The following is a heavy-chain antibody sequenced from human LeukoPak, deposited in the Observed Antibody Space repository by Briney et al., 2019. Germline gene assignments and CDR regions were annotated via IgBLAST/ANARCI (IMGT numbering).Heavy chain of an antibody. CDR1: GGSFNNYY. D-gene: IGHD4-17*01. Sequence: SETLSLTCTVSGGSFNNYYWSWIRQPAGKGLEWIGRIYTSGTTNYNPSLKSRVTMSVDTSKNQFSLKLSSVTAADTAVYYCARVGRTVTLRREYYFDYWGQGTPVSVSS. CDR3: ARVGRTVTLRREYYFDY. V-gene: IGHV4-4*07. CDR2: IYTSGTT. J-gene: IGHJ4*02.